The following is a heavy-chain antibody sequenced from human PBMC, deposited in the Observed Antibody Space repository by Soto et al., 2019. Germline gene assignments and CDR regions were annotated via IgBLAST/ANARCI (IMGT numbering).Heavy chain of an antibody. J-gene: IGHJ6*02. CDR2: IYYSGST. CDR3: ARDRNLGGSFPNYYYYYGMDV. V-gene: IGHV4-61*01. D-gene: IGHD2-15*01. Sequence: SETLSLTCTVSGGSVTSGNYYWSWIRQPPGKGLEWIGHIYYSGSTNYNPSLKSRVTISVDTSKNQFSLKLSSVTAADTAVYYCARDRNLGGSFPNYYYYYGMDVWGQGTTVTVSS. CDR1: GGSVTSGNYY.